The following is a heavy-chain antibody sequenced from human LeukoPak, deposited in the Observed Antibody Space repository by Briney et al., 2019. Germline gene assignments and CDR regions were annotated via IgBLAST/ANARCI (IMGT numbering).Heavy chain of an antibody. CDR1: GYSISSGYY. CDR3: AGTRRYCSGGSCYNWFDP. J-gene: IGHJ5*02. CDR2: IYASGST. V-gene: IGHV4-38-2*01. Sequence: SETLSLTCAVSGYSISSGYYWGWIRQPAGKGLEWIGRIYASGSTTYNSSLKSRVTISIDTAKNQFSLKLTSVTAADTAVYYCAGTRRYCSGGSCYNWFDPWGQGTLVTVSS. D-gene: IGHD2-15*01.